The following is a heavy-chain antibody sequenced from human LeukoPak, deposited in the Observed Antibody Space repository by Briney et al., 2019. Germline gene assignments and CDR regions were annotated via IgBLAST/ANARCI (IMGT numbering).Heavy chain of an antibody. CDR3: ARPAILTGYSY. CDR2: IYYSGST. J-gene: IGHJ4*02. V-gene: IGHV4-59*12. D-gene: IGHD3-9*01. CDR1: GGSISSYY. Sequence: SETLSLTCTVSGGSISSYYWSWIRQPPGKGLEWIGYIYYSGSTNYNPSLKSRVTISTDTSKNQFSLHLTSVTAADTAVYYCARPAILTGYSYWGQGILVTVSS.